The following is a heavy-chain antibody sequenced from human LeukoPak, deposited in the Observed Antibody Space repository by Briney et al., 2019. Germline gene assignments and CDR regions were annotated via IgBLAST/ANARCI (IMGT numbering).Heavy chain of an antibody. V-gene: IGHV5-51*01. CDR1: GYSFTSYW. D-gene: IGHD3-22*01. CDR2: IYPGDSDT. Sequence: GESLKISCKGSGYSFTSYWIGWVRQMPGKGLEWMGIIYPGDSDTRYSLSFQGQVTISADKSISTAYLQWSSLKASDTAMYYCASGPGDYDSSGYYYYFDYWGQGTLVTVSS. CDR3: ASGPGDYDSSGYYYYFDY. J-gene: IGHJ4*02.